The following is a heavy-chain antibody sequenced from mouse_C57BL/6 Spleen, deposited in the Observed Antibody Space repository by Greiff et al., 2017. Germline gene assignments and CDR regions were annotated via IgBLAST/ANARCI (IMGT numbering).Heavy chain of an antibody. CDR3: ARSIYYDYDAGAMDY. CDR2: IYWDDDK. CDR1: GFSLSTSGMG. Sequence: QVTLKVSGPGILQSSQTLSLTCSFSGFSLSTSGMGVSWIRQPSGKGLEWLAHIYWDDDKRYHPSLKSRLTLSKDTSRNQVFLKITSVDTADTATYDCARSIYYDYDAGAMDYWGQGTSVTVSS. D-gene: IGHD2-4*01. V-gene: IGHV8-12*01. J-gene: IGHJ4*01.